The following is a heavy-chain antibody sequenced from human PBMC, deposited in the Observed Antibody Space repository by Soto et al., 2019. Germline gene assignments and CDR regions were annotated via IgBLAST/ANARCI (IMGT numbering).Heavy chain of an antibody. Sequence: PSETLSLTCSFSVGSVSSESYYCSWIRQTPGKGLEWIGNVENSGSTKYNPSLKSRVTISVDTSKDQFSLKLSSVTGADTAVYYCTRERGDYHWIEPWGQGTLVSVSS. CDR2: VENSGST. V-gene: IGHV4-61*01. CDR1: VGSVSSESYY. D-gene: IGHD2-21*01. CDR3: TRERGDYHWIEP. J-gene: IGHJ5*02.